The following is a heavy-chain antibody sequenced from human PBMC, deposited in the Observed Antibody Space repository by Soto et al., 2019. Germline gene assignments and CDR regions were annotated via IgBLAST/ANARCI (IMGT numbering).Heavy chain of an antibody. Sequence: SVKVSCKASGGTFSSYAISWVRQAPGQGLEWMGGIIPIFGTANYAQKFQGRVTITADESTTTAYMELRSLRSDDTAVYYCARPYDSSQSPRFDYWGQGTLVTVSS. CDR3: ARPYDSSQSPRFDY. V-gene: IGHV1-69*13. CDR2: IIPIFGTA. J-gene: IGHJ4*02. CDR1: GGTFSSYA. D-gene: IGHD3-22*01.